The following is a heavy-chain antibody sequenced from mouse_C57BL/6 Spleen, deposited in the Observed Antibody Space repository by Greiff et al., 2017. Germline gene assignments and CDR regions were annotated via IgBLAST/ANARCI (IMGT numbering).Heavy chain of an antibody. V-gene: IGHV5-9-1*02. Sequence: EVQVVESGEGLVKPGGSLKLSCAASGFTFSSYAMSWVRQTPEKRLEWVAYISSGGDYIYSADPVKGLFTISRDNARNTLYLQMSSLKSEDTAMYYCTSDGGYAMDYWGQGTSVTVSS. J-gene: IGHJ4*01. CDR3: TSDGGYAMDY. CDR1: GFTFSSYA. CDR2: ISSGGDYI.